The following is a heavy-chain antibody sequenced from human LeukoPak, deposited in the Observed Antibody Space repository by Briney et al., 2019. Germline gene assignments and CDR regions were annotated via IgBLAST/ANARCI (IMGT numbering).Heavy chain of an antibody. CDR1: GASISSYY. Sequence: SETLSLTCTVSGASISSYYWSWIRQPPGKGLEWIGYIHYSGNTNYNPSLKSRVTISRDMSKNQFSLKLSSVTAADTAVYYCASTPGDYYYYYMDVWGKGTRSPSP. V-gene: IGHV4-59*01. D-gene: IGHD3-10*01. J-gene: IGHJ6*03. CDR2: IHYSGNT. CDR3: ASTPGDYYYYYMDV.